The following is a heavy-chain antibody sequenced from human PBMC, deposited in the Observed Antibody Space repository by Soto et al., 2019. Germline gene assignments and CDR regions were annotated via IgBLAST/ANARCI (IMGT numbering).Heavy chain of an antibody. D-gene: IGHD3-3*01. CDR1: GFTFSSYG. CDR3: AKGDSDFWASFDY. CDR2: ISYDESKK. J-gene: IGHJ4*02. Sequence: PGGSLRLSCAASGFTFSSYGMHWVRQAPGKGLEWVAAISYDESKKHYADSVKGRFTISRDNSKNTLFLQMNSLRAEDTAVYYCAKGDSDFWASFDYWGQGTLVTVSS. V-gene: IGHV3-30*18.